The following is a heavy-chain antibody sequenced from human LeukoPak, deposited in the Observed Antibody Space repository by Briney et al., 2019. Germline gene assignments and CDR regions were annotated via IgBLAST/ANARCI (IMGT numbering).Heavy chain of an antibody. CDR3: ARDSRGYPY. D-gene: IGHD3-22*01. V-gene: IGHV3-7*05. Sequence: GGSLRLSCAASGLXLSNYWMTWVRQAPGKGLEWVANINQDGSEKNYVDSVKGRFTISRDNAKNSLYLEMNSLRAEDMGVYYCARDSRGYPYWGQGTLVTVSS. CDR2: INQDGSEK. CDR1: GLXLSNYW. J-gene: IGHJ4*02.